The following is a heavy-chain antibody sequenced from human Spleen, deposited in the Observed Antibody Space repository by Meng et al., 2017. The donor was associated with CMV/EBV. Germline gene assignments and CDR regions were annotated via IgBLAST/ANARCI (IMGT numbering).Heavy chain of an antibody. CDR3: ARARAMIDSSTSEEYYYYGMDV. Sequence: GGSLRLSCAASGFTFSGFWMHWVRQAPGKGLVWVSRINSDGSSTSYADSVKGRFTISRDNAKNTLYLQMNSLRAEDTAVYYCARARAMIDSSTSEEYYYYGMDVWGQGTTVTVSS. CDR2: INSDGSST. D-gene: IGHD2-2*01. V-gene: IGHV3-74*01. J-gene: IGHJ6*02. CDR1: GFTFSGFW.